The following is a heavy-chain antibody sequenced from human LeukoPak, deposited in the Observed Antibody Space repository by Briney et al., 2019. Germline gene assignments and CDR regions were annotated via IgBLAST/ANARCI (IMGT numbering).Heavy chain of an antibody. CDR3: ARDPSGVHDYGDLTFDY. Sequence: GRSLRLSCAASGFTFSSYGMHWVRQAPGKGLEWVSYISSSGSTIYYADSVKGRFTISRDNAKNSLYLQMNSLRAEDTAVYYCARDPSGVHDYGDLTFDYWGQGTLVTVSS. V-gene: IGHV3-48*04. CDR2: ISSSGSTI. D-gene: IGHD4-17*01. CDR1: GFTFSSYG. J-gene: IGHJ4*02.